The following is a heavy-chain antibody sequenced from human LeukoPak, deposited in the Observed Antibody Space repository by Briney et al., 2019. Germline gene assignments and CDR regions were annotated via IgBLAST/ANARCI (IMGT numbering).Heavy chain of an antibody. CDR2: MNPNSGNT. CDR3: ARGHKVAATKRYYYYHMDV. V-gene: IGHV1-8*01. D-gene: IGHD2-15*01. J-gene: IGHJ6*03. Sequence: ASVKVSCKASGYTFTSYDINWVRQATGQGLEWMGWMNPNSGNTGYAQKFQGRVTMTRNTSISTAYMELSSLRSEDTAVYYCARGHKVAATKRYYYYHMDVWGKGTTVTVSS. CDR1: GYTFTSYD.